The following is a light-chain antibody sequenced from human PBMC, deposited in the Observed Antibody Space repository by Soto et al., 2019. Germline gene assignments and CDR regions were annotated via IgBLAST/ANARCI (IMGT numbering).Light chain of an antibody. J-gene: IGKJ2*01. CDR3: MQGTHWPPYT. V-gene: IGKV2-30*01. CDR1: QSLAYIDGNTY. Sequence: EVVMPQSPLSLPVTLGQPASISCRSSQSLAYIDGNTYLSWFHQRPGQSPRRLIYKVSNRESGVPDRFSGSGSGTDFTLKSSRVEAEDVGGYYCMQGTHWPPYTFGQGTKLEIK. CDR2: KVS.